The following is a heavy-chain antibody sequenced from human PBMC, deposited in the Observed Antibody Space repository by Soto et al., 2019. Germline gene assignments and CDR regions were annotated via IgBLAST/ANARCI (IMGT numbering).Heavy chain of an antibody. V-gene: IGHV3-7*01. D-gene: IGHD2-15*01. CDR3: AREAGYCSGGSCYAGAFDI. J-gene: IGHJ3*02. CDR1: GFTFSSYW. Sequence: GESLKISCAASGFTFSSYWMSWVRQAPGKGLEWVANIKQDGSEKYYVDSVKGRFTISRDNAKNSLYLQMNSLRAEDTAVYYCAREAGYCSGGSCYAGAFDIWGQGTMVTVSS. CDR2: IKQDGSEK.